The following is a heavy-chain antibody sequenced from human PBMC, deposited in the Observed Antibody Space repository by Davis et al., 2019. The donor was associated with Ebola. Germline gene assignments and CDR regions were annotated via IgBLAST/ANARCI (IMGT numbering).Heavy chain of an antibody. V-gene: IGHV3-23*01. J-gene: IGHJ4*02. CDR1: GFTFSSYA. CDR2: ISGSGGST. Sequence: GGSLRLSCAASGFTFSSYAMSWVRQAPGKGLEWVSAISGSGGSTYYADSVKGRFTISRDNSKNTLYLQMNSLRAEDTAVYYCAKVGWCTNDVVVTAMFDYWGQGTLVTVSS. D-gene: IGHD2-21*02. CDR3: AKVGWCTNDVVVTAMFDY.